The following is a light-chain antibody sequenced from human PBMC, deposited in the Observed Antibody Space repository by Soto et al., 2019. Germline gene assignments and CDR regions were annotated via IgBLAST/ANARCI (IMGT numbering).Light chain of an antibody. J-gene: IGLJ2*01. CDR2: SNN. CDR3: AAWDDSLNGVV. CDR1: SSNIGSNT. V-gene: IGLV1-44*01. Sequence: QSALTQPPSASGTPGQRVTISCSGSSSNIGSNTVNWYQQLPGTAPKVLIYSNNQRPSGVPDRFSGSKSGTSASLAISGLQPEDEADYYCAAWDDSLNGVVFGGGTKLTVL.